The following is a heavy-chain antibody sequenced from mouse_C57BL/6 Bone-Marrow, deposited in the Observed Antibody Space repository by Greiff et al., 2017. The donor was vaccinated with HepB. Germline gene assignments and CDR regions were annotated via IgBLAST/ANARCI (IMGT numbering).Heavy chain of an antibody. J-gene: IGHJ3*01. CDR1: GYTFTSYW. V-gene: IGHV1-52*01. Sequence: QVQLQQPGAELVRPGSSVKLSCKASGYTFTSYWMHWVKQRPIQGLEWIGNIDPSDSDTHYNQKFKDKATLTVDKSSSTAYMQLSSLTSADSAVYYCATWCPMVATAYWGQGTLVTVSA. D-gene: IGHD2-2*01. CDR2: IDPSDSDT. CDR3: ATWCPMVATAY.